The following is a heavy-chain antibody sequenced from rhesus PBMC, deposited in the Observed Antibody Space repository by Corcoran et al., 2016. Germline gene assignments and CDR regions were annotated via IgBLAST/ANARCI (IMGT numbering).Heavy chain of an antibody. CDR3: ARDLGGSNYPEYFEF. CDR1: GFTFGSYA. Sequence: QVQLVQSGAEVKKPGASVKVSCKASGFTFGSYAISWVRQAPEQGLEWMGVIIPLVGITDNAEKCQRRVAFIAETSTSTAYMELSSLRSEDTAVYYCARDLGGSNYPEYFEFWGQGALVTVSS. CDR2: IIPLVGIT. D-gene: IGHD4-23*01. V-gene: IGHV1-198*02. J-gene: IGHJ1*01.